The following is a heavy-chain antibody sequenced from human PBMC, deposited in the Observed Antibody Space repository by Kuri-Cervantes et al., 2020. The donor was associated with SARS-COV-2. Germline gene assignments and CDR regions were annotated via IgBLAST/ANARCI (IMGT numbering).Heavy chain of an antibody. V-gene: IGHV4-30-4*08. CDR1: GYSISSGYY. Sequence: LRLSCAVSGYSISSGYYWSWIRQPPGKGLEWIGYIYYSGSTYYNPSLKSRVTISVDTSKNQFSLKLSSVTAADTAVYYCASLGTDFDYWGQGTLVTVSS. J-gene: IGHJ4*02. CDR2: IYYSGST. D-gene: IGHD7-27*01. CDR3: ASLGTDFDY.